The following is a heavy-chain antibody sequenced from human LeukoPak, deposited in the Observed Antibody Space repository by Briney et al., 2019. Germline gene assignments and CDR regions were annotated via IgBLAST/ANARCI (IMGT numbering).Heavy chain of an antibody. V-gene: IGHV3-49*03. D-gene: IGHD2-15*01. Sequence: GGSLRLSCAACGFTFSSYAMSWFRQAPGKGLEWVGFIRSKAYGGTTEYAASVKGRFTISRDDSKSIAYLQMNSLKTEDTAVYYCTREGYCSGGSCSAFDIWGQGTMVTVSS. CDR2: IRSKAYGGTT. CDR3: TREGYCSGGSCSAFDI. CDR1: GFTFSSYA. J-gene: IGHJ3*02.